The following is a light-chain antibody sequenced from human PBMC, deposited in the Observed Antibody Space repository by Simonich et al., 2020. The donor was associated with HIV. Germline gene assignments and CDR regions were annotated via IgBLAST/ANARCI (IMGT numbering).Light chain of an antibody. CDR2: DAS. J-gene: IGKJ4*01. CDR1: HSVSCY. CDR3: QQRCNWPPALT. V-gene: IGKV3-11*01. Sequence: EIVLTQSPATLSLSPGDRATLSYRASHSVSCYLALYQHKPGQAPRLLIYDASNRATGIPARFSGSESGTDFTLTISSLEPEDFAVYYCQQRCNWPPALTFGGGTKVKIK.